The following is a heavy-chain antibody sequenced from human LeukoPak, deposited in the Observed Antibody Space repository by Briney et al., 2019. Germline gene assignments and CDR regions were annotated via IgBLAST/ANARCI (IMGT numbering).Heavy chain of an antibody. CDR2: ISTYDDGR. D-gene: IGHD3-10*01. Sequence: ASVKVSCRGSGYTFTRYGISWVRQAPGDGLEWMGWISTYDDGRSNAQKFQGRVTLTTDISTNTAYMELTSLRSDDTAMYHCARDFLRSVSGPYVDAFDIWGQGTLVTVSS. CDR1: GYTFTRYG. V-gene: IGHV1-18*01. J-gene: IGHJ3*02. CDR3: ARDFLRSVSGPYVDAFDI.